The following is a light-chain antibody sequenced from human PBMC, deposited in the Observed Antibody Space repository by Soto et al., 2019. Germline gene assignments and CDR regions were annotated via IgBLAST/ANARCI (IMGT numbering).Light chain of an antibody. J-gene: IGKJ1*01. CDR1: QSVSSQ. CDR2: GAS. Sequence: EIVMTQSPSTLSVSPVERSTLSCRASQSVSSQIAWYQQKPGQAPRLLIYGASSRATGIPDRFSGSGSGTDFTLTISRLEPEDFAVYYCQQYGSSPKTFGQGTKVDIK. V-gene: IGKV3-20*01. CDR3: QQYGSSPKT.